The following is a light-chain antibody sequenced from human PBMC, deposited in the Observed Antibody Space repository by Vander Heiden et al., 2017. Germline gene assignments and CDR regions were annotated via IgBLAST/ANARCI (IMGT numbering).Light chain of an antibody. CDR3: QQYYSFPWT. CDR2: AAS. CDR1: RGISSY. V-gene: IGKV1D-8*01. J-gene: IGKJ1*01. Sequence: VDWMTQSPSLLSASTGDRVTTRCRRSRGISSYLAWYQQKPGKAPELLIYAASTLQSGVPSRFSGSGSGTDFTLTISCLESEDFAAYYCQQYYSFPWTFGQGTKVEIK.